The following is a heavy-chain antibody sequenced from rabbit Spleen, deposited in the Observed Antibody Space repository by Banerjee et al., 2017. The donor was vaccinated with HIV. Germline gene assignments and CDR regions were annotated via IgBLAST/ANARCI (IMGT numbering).Heavy chain of an antibody. J-gene: IGHJ6*01. D-gene: IGHD8-1*01. CDR3: ARDTGSSFSSYGMDL. CDR1: GFSFSSKAV. Sequence: QEQLVESGGGLVQPEGSLKLSCTASGFSFSSKAVMCWVRQAPGKGLDWIACINAVTGKAVYASWAKGRFTFSKTSSTTVTLQVTSLTAADTATYFCARDTGSSFSSYGMDLWGPGSLGTVS. CDR2: INAVTGKA. V-gene: IGHV1S45*01.